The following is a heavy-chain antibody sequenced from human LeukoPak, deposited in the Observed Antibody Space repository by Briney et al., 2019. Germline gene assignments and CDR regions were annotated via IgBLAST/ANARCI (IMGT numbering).Heavy chain of an antibody. J-gene: IGHJ4*02. Sequence: GGSLRLSCAASGFTFNSYSMNWVRQTPGKGLEWVSSISSSSGYINYADSVKGRFTVSRDNAKNSLYLQMNSLRAEDTAVYYCARDSGYCSSTGCYVHYFDYWGQGTLVSVSS. V-gene: IGHV3-21*01. CDR3: ARDSGYCSSTGCYVHYFDY. D-gene: IGHD2-2*01. CDR1: GFTFNSYS. CDR2: ISSSSGYI.